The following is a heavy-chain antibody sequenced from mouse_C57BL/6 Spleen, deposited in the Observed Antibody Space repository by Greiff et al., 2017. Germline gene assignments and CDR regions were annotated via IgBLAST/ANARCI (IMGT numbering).Heavy chain of an antibody. CDR2: ISGGGGNT. V-gene: IGHV5-9*01. CDR1: GFTFSSYT. J-gene: IGHJ2*01. Sequence: EVKLMESGGGLVKPGGSLKLSCAASGFTFSSYTMSWVRQTPEKRLEWVATISGGGGNTYYPDSVKGRFTISRDNAKNTLYLQMSSLRSEDTALYYCARHGAYYGNHFDYWGQGTTRTVSS. D-gene: IGHD2-10*01. CDR3: ARHGAYYGNHFDY.